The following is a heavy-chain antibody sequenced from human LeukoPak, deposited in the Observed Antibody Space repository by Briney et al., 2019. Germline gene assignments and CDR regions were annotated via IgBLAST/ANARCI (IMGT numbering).Heavy chain of an antibody. CDR2: INHSGST. CDR1: GGSFSGYY. CDR3: ARGVRITMVRGAVHDY. V-gene: IGHV4-34*01. D-gene: IGHD3-10*01. Sequence: SETLSLTCAVYGGSFSGYYWSWIRQPPGKGLEWIGEINHSGSTNYNPSLKSRVTISVDTSKNQFSLKLSSVTAADTAVYYYARGVRITMVRGAVHDYWGQGTLVTVSS. J-gene: IGHJ4*02.